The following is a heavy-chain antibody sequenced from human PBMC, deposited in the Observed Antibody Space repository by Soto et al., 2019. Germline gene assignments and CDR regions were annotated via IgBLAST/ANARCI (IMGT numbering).Heavy chain of an antibody. J-gene: IGHJ5*02. CDR2: IKQDGSEK. D-gene: IGHD1-26*01. Sequence: EVQLVESGGGLVQPGGSLRLSCAASGFTFNSYWMTWVRQAPGKGLEWVANIKQDGSEKYYVDSVKGRFTISRDNAKNSLHRKLNTLRAEDTAVYSCPRGWGLDPWAQGTLVTVS. CDR3: PRGWGLDP. CDR1: GFTFNSYW. V-gene: IGHV3-7*04.